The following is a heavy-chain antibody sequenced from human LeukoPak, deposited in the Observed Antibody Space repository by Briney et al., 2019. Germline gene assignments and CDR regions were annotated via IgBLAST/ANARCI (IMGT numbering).Heavy chain of an antibody. V-gene: IGHV3-23*01. J-gene: IGHJ3*01. Sequence: GGSLRLSCAASGFTFSTSAMTWVRQAPGKGLEWVSAISGSGGDTHYADSVKGRFTISRDNSKNTLHLQMNSLRAEDTAVYYCAKCRTTCYANGFDFWGQGTKVTVSS. CDR2: ISGSGGDT. D-gene: IGHD2-2*01. CDR1: GFTFSTSA. CDR3: AKCRTTCYANGFDF.